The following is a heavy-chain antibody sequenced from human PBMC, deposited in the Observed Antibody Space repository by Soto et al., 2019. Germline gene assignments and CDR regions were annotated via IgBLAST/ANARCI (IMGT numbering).Heavy chain of an antibody. D-gene: IGHD2-2*02. CDR3: ARGDVVVPAAISLLGQNYYMDV. CDR2: IWYDGSNK. J-gene: IGHJ6*03. CDR1: GFTFSSYG. Sequence: GGSLRLSCAASGFTFSSYGMHWVRQAPGKGLEWVAVIWYDGSNKYYADSVKGRFTISRDNSKNTLYLQMNSLRAEDTAVYYCARGDVVVPAAISLLGQNYYMDVWGKGTTVTVSS. V-gene: IGHV3-33*01.